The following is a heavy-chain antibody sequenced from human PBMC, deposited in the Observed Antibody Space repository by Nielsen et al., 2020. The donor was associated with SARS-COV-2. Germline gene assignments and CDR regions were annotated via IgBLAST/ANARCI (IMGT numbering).Heavy chain of an antibody. Sequence: GESLKISCAASGFTFSNYGMHWVRQAPGKGLEWVAVIWFDGTNQYYADSVKGRFTFSRDNSKNPLYLQMNSLRDEDTAVYYCAKTGDYFVVVPTATLDVWGQGTTVTVPS. CDR2: IWFDGTNQ. CDR3: AKTGDYFVVVPTATLDV. V-gene: IGHV3-33*06. CDR1: GFTFSNYG. D-gene: IGHD2-2*01. J-gene: IGHJ6*02.